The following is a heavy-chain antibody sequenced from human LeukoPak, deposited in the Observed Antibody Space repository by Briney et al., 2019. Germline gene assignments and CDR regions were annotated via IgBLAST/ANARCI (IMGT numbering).Heavy chain of an antibody. D-gene: IGHD2/OR15-2a*01. CDR1: GGSFSGYY. CDR3: ARVEYSPDY. J-gene: IGHJ4*02. V-gene: IGHV4-34*01. Sequence: PSETLSLTCAVYGGSFSGYYWGWIRQPPGKGLEWIGEINHSGSTNYNPSLKSRVTISVDTSKNQFSLKLSSVTAADTAVYYCARVEYSPDYWGQGTLVTVSS. CDR2: INHSGST.